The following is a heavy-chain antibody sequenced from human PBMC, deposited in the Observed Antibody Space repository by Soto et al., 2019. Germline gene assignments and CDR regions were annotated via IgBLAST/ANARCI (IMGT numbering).Heavy chain of an antibody. CDR1: GGSISSGGYY. CDR2: IYYSGST. CDR3: ARAAHYSSPFRWFDP. Sequence: QVQLQESGPGLVKPSQTLSLTCTVSGGSISSGGYYWSWIRQHPGKGLEWIGYIYYSGSTYYNPALKSRVTISVDTSKNQFSLKLSSVTAANTAVYYCARAAHYSSPFRWFDPWGQGTLVTVSS. D-gene: IGHD6-13*01. V-gene: IGHV4-31*03. J-gene: IGHJ5*02.